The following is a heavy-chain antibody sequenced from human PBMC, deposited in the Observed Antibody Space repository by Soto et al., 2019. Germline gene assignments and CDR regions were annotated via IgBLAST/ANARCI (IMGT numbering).Heavy chain of an antibody. CDR3: ARGVTYYYDSSRAFDI. CDR1: GYTFTSYG. V-gene: IGHV1-18*04. D-gene: IGHD3-22*01. CDR2: IIAYFGTA. J-gene: IGHJ3*02. Sequence: ASVKLSCKPSGYTFTSYGISWVRQAPRQAQEWMGWIIAYFGTANYAQKFQGRVTMTPDESTSTAYMELSSLRSEDTAVYYCARGVTYYYDSSRAFDIWGQGTMVTV.